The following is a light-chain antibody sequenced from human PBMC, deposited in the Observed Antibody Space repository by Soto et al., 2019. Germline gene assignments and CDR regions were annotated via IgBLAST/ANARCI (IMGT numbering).Light chain of an antibody. CDR1: SSDVGSYNR. Sequence: QSVLTKLPSVTGSAGQAVPIFCTGTSSDVGSYNRVSWYQQPPGTAPKLMIYEVNNRHSGVPDRFSGSKSGNTASLTITGLQAEDKADYYCNSYTSSNTYVFGTVTKVIV. V-gene: IGLV2-18*02. J-gene: IGLJ1*01. CDR2: EVN. CDR3: NSYTSSNTYV.